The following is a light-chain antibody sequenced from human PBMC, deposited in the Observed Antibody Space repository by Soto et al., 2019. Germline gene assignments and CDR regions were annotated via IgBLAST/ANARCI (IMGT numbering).Light chain of an antibody. CDR1: QDINNY. J-gene: IGKJ3*01. Sequence: DIQMTQSPSSLSASVGDRVTITCQASQDINNYLNWYQQKPGKAPKVLIYDASTLETGVPPRFSGSGSGTDFTFTISSLQPEDIATYYCQQYDNVPFTFGPGTTVDF. CDR3: QQYDNVPFT. V-gene: IGKV1-33*01. CDR2: DAS.